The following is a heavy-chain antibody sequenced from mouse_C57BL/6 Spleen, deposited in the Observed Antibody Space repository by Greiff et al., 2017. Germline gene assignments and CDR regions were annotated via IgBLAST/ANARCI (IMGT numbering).Heavy chain of an antibody. J-gene: IGHJ2*01. D-gene: IGHD2-5*01. CDR1: GYAFSSYW. CDR3: ARSVAYYSNRYYFDY. V-gene: IGHV1-80*01. Sequence: QVQLQQSGAELVKPGASVKISCKASGYAFSSYWMNWVKQRPGKGLEWIGQIYPGDGDTNYNGKFKGKATLTADKSSSTAYMQLSSLTSEDSAVYFCARSVAYYSNRYYFDYWGQGTTLTVSS. CDR2: IYPGDGDT.